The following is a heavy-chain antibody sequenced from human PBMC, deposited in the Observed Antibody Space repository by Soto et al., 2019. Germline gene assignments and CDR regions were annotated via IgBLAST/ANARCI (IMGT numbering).Heavy chain of an antibody. CDR3: ARDPAYDFWTPFPSAYYYYGMDV. J-gene: IGHJ6*02. D-gene: IGHD3-3*01. CDR1: GSTFISYA. CDR2: ISYDGSNK. Sequence: WGSLRLSCAASGSTFISYAIHFFRHSPFKWLEWVAVISYDGSNKYYADSVKGRFTISRDNSKNTLYLQMNSLRAEDTAVYYCARDPAYDFWTPFPSAYYYYGMDVWGQGTTVTVSS. V-gene: IGHV3-30-3*01.